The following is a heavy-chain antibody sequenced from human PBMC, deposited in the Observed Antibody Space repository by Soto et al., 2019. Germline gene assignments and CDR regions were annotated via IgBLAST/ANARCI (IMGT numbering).Heavy chain of an antibody. J-gene: IGHJ5*02. CDR2: INHSGTT. CDR3: ARGQYYYYYSGLLRNWFDP. Sequence: ETLSIRLGVYGGSFSYNYCRWIRQSPWKVLEWIGEINHSGTTTYNPSLKSRVTLSIDTSKNHFSLKLSSVTAADTAVYYCARGQYYYYYSGLLRNWFDPSGQGTLVTVSS. CDR1: GGSFSYNY. D-gene: IGHD3-22*01. V-gene: IGHV4-34*01.